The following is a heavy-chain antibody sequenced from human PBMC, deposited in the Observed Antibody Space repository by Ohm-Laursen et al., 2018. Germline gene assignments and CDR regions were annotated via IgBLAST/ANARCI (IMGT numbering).Heavy chain of an antibody. CDR1: GFTFSSYW. D-gene: IGHD2/OR15-2a*01. Sequence: GSLRLSCAASGFTFSSYWMYWVRQAPGKGLVWVSRINSGGSSTKYADSVKGRFTISRDNSKNTLYLQMNSLRAEDTAVYYCAKAGEVGLSRGGGMDVWGQGTTVTVSS. J-gene: IGHJ6*02. CDR3: AKAGEVGLSRGGGMDV. CDR2: INSGGSST. V-gene: IGHV3-74*03.